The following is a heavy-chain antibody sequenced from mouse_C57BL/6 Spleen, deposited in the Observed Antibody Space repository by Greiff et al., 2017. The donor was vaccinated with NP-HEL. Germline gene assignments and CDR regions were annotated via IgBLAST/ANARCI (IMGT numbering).Heavy chain of an antibody. J-gene: IGHJ2*01. Sequence: QVQLQQSGPELVKPGASVKLSCKASGYTFTSYDINWVKQRPGQGLEWIGWIYPRDGSTKYNEKFKGKATFTVDTSSSTAYMEHHSLTSEDSAVYFCARDYYYYGRRDDMDYWGQGTTLTVSS. V-gene: IGHV1-85*01. CDR2: IYPRDGST. CDR3: ARDYYYYGRRDDMDY. CDR1: GYTFTSYD. D-gene: IGHD1-1*01.